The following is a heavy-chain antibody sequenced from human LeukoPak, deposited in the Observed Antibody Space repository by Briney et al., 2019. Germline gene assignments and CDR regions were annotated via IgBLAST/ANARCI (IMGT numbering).Heavy chain of an antibody. CDR2: ISYDGSNK. V-gene: IGHV3-30-3*01. D-gene: IGHD5-24*01. J-gene: IGHJ4*02. CDR1: EFTFSSYA. CDR3: ARDLAGYNSFDY. Sequence: GESLKISCAASEFTFSSYAMHWVRQAPGKGLEWVAVISYDGSNKYYADSVKGRFTISRDNSKNTLYLQMNSLRAEDTAVYYCARDLAGYNSFDYWGQGTLVTVSS.